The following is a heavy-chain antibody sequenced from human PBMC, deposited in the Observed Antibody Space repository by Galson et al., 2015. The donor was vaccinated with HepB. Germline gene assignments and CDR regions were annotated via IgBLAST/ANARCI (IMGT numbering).Heavy chain of an antibody. CDR1: GYTFTGYY. CDR2: INPNSGGT. CDR3: AREEVGIQLWRRFDY. J-gene: IGHJ4*02. D-gene: IGHD5-18*01. Sequence: SVKVSCKASGYTFTGYYMHWVRQAPGQGLEWMGRINPNSGGTNYAQKFQGRVTMTRDTSISTAYMELSRLRSDDTAVYYCAREEVGIQLWRRFDYWGQGTLVTVSS. V-gene: IGHV1-2*06.